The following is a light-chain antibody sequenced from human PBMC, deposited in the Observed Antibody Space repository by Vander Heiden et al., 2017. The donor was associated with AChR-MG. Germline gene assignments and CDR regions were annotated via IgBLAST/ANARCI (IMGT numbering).Light chain of an antibody. CDR1: KLGDKY. J-gene: IGLJ2*01. CDR3: QAWDSSTAV. Sequence: SYELTQPPSVSVSPGQTASITCSGDKLGDKYACWYQQRPGQSPVLVIYQYSKRPSGIPERFSGSNSGNTATLTISGTQAMDEADYYCQAWDSSTAVFGGGTKLTAL. V-gene: IGLV3-1*01. CDR2: QYS.